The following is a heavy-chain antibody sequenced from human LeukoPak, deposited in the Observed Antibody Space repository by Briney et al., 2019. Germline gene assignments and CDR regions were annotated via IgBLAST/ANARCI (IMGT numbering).Heavy chain of an antibody. Sequence: ASMKVSCKASGYTFTGYYIHWVRRAPGQGLEWMGWINPNNGDTNFDPKFQGRLTLSRDTSISTAYMELGRLRSDDTAVYYCARIKWSAANDWGQGTLVTVSS. CDR1: GYTFTGYY. CDR3: ARIKWSAAND. J-gene: IGHJ4*02. D-gene: IGHD6-13*01. CDR2: INPNNGDT. V-gene: IGHV1-2*02.